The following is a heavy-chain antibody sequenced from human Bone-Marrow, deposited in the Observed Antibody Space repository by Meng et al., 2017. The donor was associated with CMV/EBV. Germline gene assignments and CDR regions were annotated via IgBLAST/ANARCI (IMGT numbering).Heavy chain of an antibody. CDR3: ATGGIEALDY. CDR1: GFTFSSYA. J-gene: IGHJ4*02. CDR2: ISGSGGST. D-gene: IGHD6-13*01. Sequence: GGSLRLSCAASGFTFSSYAMSWVRQAPGKGLEWVSAISGSGGSTYYADSVKGRFTISRDNSKNTLYLQMNRLRAEDTGVYYWATGGIEALDYWGQGTLVTVSS. V-gene: IGHV3-23*01.